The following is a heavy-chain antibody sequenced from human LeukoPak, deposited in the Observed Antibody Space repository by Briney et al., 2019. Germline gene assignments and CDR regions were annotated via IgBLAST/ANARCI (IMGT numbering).Heavy chain of an antibody. D-gene: IGHD6-6*01. Sequence: GASVKVSCKASGGTFSSYAISWVRQAPGQGLEWMGGIIPIFGTANYAQKFQGRVTITADKSTSTAYMELSSLGSEDTAVYYCARDKGTSYLSSFDYWGQGTLVTVSS. J-gene: IGHJ4*02. CDR3: ARDKGTSYLSSFDY. CDR2: IIPIFGTA. V-gene: IGHV1-69*06. CDR1: GGTFSSYA.